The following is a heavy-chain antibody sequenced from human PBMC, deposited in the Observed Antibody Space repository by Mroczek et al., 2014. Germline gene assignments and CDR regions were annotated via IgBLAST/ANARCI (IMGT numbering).Heavy chain of an antibody. Sequence: QVQLVESGGGVVQPGRSLRLSCAASGFTFSSYAMHWVRQAPGKGLEWVAVISYDGSNKYYADSVKGRFTISRDNSKNTLYLQMNSLRAEDTAVYYCARDRYKHSSGDWYFDLWGLAPLVTVSS. CDR1: GFTFSSYA. V-gene: IGHV3-30-3*01. D-gene: IGHD6-19*01. CDR2: ISYDGSNK. CDR3: ARDRYKHSSGDWYFDL. J-gene: IGHJ2*01.